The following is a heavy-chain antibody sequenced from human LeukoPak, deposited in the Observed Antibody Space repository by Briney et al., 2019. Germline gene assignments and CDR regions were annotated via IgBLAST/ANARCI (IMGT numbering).Heavy chain of an antibody. CDR2: IYHSGST. D-gene: IGHD3-10*01. Sequence: SETLSLTCAVSGGSISSGGYSWSWLRQPPGKGLEWIGYIYHSGSTYYNPSLKSRVTISVDRSKNQFSLKLSSVTAADTAVYYCARERITMVRGVPYYYYGMDVWGQGTTVTVSS. CDR1: GGSISSGGYS. CDR3: ARERITMVRGVPYYYYGMDV. V-gene: IGHV4-30-2*01. J-gene: IGHJ6*02.